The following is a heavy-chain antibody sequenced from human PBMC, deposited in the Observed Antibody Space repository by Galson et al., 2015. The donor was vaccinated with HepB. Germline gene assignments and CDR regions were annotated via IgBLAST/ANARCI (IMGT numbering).Heavy chain of an antibody. V-gene: IGHV3-48*01. CDR3: ARKPPRYCSSTSCYGGYYFDY. J-gene: IGHJ4*02. Sequence: GKGLEWVSYISSSSSTIYYADSVKGRFTISRDNAKNSLYLQMNSLRAEDTAVYYCARKPPRYCSSTSCYGGYYFDYWGQGTLVTVSS. CDR2: ISSSSSTI. D-gene: IGHD2-2*01.